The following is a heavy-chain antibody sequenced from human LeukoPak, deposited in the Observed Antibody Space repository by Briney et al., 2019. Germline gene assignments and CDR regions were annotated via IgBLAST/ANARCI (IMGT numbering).Heavy chain of an antibody. J-gene: IGHJ5*02. Sequence: PSETLSLTCSVSGVSISTRSYYWVWIRPPPGKGLEWIVSMYYGGSTYYNPSLKSRVTISADTSKNQFSLKLTSVTAADTAVYYCARDLPPVLSIAAAAPNDPWGQGTLVTVSS. CDR1: GVSISTRSYY. CDR2: MYYGGST. D-gene: IGHD6-13*01. CDR3: ARDLPPVLSIAAAAPNDP. V-gene: IGHV4-39*07.